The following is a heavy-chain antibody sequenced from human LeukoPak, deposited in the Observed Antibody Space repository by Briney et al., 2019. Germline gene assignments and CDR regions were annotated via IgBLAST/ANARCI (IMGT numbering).Heavy chain of an antibody. CDR3: ARGVGDGYNFDYFDY. D-gene: IGHD5-24*01. V-gene: IGHV3-48*03. Sequence: GGSLRLSCAASGFTFSSYEMNWVRQAPGKGLEWVSYISSSGSTIYYADSVKGRFTISRDNAKNSLYLQMNSLRAEDTAVYYCARGVGDGYNFDYFDYWGQGTLVTVSS. CDR2: ISSSGSTI. CDR1: GFTFSSYE. J-gene: IGHJ4*02.